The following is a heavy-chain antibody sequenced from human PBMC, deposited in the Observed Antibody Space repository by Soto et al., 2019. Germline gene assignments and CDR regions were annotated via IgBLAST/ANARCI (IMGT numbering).Heavy chain of an antibody. D-gene: IGHD6-19*01. Sequence: QITLKESGPPLVKPTQTLTLTCTFSGFSLSSTRMAVGWIRQPPGKALEGLALIYWDDDKRYSPFLKSRLTITKDTSKNQVVLTMSNMDHVDTARYYCAHIVVAGLGCYIDYWGQGTLVTVSS. CDR2: IYWDDDK. V-gene: IGHV2-5*02. CDR3: AHIVVAGLGCYIDY. CDR1: GFSLSSTRMA. J-gene: IGHJ4*02.